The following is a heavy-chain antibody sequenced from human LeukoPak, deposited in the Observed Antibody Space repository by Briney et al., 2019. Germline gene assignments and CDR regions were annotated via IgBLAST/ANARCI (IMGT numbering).Heavy chain of an antibody. CDR1: VFTFSYFA. D-gene: IGHD2-21*01. V-gene: IGHV3-23*01. J-gene: IGHJ4*02. CDR2: ISGSGDTT. Sequence: AGGSLRLSCAVSVFTFSYFAMSWVRQAPGKGLEWVSAISGSGDTTYYADSVKGRLTISRDNSKNTLYLQMNSLRAEDAAVYYCATRVWSYFGHWGQGTLVTVSS. CDR3: ATRVWSYFGH.